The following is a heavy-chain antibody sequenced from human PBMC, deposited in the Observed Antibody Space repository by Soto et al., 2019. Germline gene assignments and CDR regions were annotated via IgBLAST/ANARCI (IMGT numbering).Heavy chain of an antibody. CDR3: TSHCTNGVCYDFYY. V-gene: IGHV4-34*01. CDR2: INHSGST. Sequence: SETLSLTCAVYGGSFSGYYWSWIRQPPGKGLEWIGEINHSGSTNYNPSLKSRVTISVDTSKNQFSLKLSSVTAADTAVYYCTSHCTNGVCYDFYYWGQGTLVTVSS. J-gene: IGHJ4*01. D-gene: IGHD2-8*01. CDR1: GGSFSGYY.